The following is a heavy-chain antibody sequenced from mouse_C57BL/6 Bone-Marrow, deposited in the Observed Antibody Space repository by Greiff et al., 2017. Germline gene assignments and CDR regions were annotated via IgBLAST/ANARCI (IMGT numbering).Heavy chain of an antibody. Sequence: QVQLQQSGAELARPGASVKLSCKASGYTFTSYGISWVKQRTGPGLEWIGEIYPRSGNTYYNEKFKGKATLTADKSSSTAYMELRSLTSEDSAVYFCARDDGYPLYYYAMDCWGQGTSVTVSS. CDR2: IYPRSGNT. CDR3: ARDDGYPLYYYAMDC. CDR1: GYTFTSYG. J-gene: IGHJ4*01. V-gene: IGHV1-81*01. D-gene: IGHD2-3*01.